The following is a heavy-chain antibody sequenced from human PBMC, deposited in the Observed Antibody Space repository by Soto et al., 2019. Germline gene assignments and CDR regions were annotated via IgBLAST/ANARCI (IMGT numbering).Heavy chain of an antibody. CDR2: ITPRGFTT. CDR1: GFTFSERA. V-gene: IGHV3-23*01. J-gene: IGHJ4*02. Sequence: GGPLRLSSASSGFTFSERAMAWVRHAPGKGLEWVSAITPRGFTTYYAGSVKGRFTISRDNAENSLFLQLNSLRPEDTATYYCAVSNFHGSGSPFDYWGQGALVTVSS. D-gene: IGHD3-10*01. CDR3: AVSNFHGSGSPFDY.